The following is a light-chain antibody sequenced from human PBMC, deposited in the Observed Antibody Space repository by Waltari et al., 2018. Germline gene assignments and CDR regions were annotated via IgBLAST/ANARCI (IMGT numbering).Light chain of an antibody. CDR1: SSDVGGYNY. J-gene: IGLJ2*01. Sequence: QSALTQPASVSGSPGQSITLSCTGTSSDVGGYNYVSWYQQHPGKAPKLIIFDVSNRPSGVSSRFSGSKSGNTASLTISGLQAQDEADYYCSSYISSDTLELFGGGTSLTVL. V-gene: IGLV2-14*03. CDR2: DVS. CDR3: SSYISSDTLEL.